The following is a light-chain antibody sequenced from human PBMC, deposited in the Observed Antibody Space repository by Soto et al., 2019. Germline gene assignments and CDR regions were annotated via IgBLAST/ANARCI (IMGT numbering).Light chain of an antibody. CDR3: QQYNNWPRT. CDR1: QSVGSN. J-gene: IGKJ1*01. Sequence: EIVMTHSPATLSVSPCERVTLSCRARQSVGSNLAWYQQKPGQAPRLLIYGASTRATGIPARFSGSGSGTDFTLTISSLGPEDFAVYYCQQYNNWPRTFGQGTKVDIK. V-gene: IGKV3-15*01. CDR2: GAS.